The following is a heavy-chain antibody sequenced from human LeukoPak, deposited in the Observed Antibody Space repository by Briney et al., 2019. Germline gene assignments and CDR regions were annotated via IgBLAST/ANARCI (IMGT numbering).Heavy chain of an antibody. D-gene: IGHD2-15*01. V-gene: IGHV1-2*02. J-gene: IGHJ6*03. CDR3: ARKRSYCSGGSCYCYMDV. CDR1: GYTFTGYY. Sequence: ASVKVSCKASGYTFTGYYMHWVRQAPGQGLEWMGWINPNSGGTNYAQKFQGRVTMTRDTSISTAYMELSRLRSGDTAVYYCARKRSYCSGGSCYCYMDVWGKGTTVTVSS. CDR2: INPNSGGT.